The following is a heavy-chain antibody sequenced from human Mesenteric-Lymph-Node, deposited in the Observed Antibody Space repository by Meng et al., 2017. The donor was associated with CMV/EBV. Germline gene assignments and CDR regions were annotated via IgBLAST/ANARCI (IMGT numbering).Heavy chain of an antibody. Sequence: KVSCKGSGYSLSNYWIAWVRQMPGKGLEWMGIIYPGDSDTRYSPSFQGQVTISVDKSITTAYLQWTSLKASDTAMYYCARHFRGTYTGGYFFDYWGQGTLVTVSS. CDR3: ARHFRGTYTGGYFFDY. CDR2: IYPGDSDT. V-gene: IGHV5-51*01. CDR1: GYSLSNYW. D-gene: IGHD1-1*01. J-gene: IGHJ4*02.